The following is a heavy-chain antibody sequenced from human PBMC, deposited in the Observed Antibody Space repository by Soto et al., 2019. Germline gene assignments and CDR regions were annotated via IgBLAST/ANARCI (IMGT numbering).Heavy chain of an antibody. CDR3: TTHHQQLVDYYYYGMDV. V-gene: IGHV3-73*01. J-gene: IGHJ6*02. CDR2: IRSKANSYAT. D-gene: IGHD6-6*01. Sequence: GGSLRLSCAASGFTFSGSAMHWVRQASGKGLEWVGRIRSKANSYATAYAASVKGRFTISRDDSKNTAYLQMNSLKTEDTAVYYCTTHHQQLVDYYYYGMDVWGQGTTVTVSS. CDR1: GFTFSGSA.